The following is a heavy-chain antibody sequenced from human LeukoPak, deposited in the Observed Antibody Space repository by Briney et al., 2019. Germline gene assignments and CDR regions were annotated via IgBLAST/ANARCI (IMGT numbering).Heavy chain of an antibody. J-gene: IGHJ4*02. D-gene: IGHD3-10*01. V-gene: IGHV4-4*07. Sequence: PSETLSLTCSVSGGSVNSYYWSWIRQPAGKGLEWSGRFYTSGSTDYNPSLKSRLTMSVDTSKNQFSLNLSSVTAADTAVYYCARDSRDPSLWFGELLSPLDCWGQGTLVTVSS. CDR1: GGSVNSYY. CDR2: FYTSGST. CDR3: ARDSRDPSLWFGELLSPLDC.